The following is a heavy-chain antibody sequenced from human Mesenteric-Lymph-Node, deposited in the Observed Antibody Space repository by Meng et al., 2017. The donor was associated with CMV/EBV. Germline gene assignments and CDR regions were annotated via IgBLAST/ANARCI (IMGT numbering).Heavy chain of an antibody. V-gene: IGHV3-23*03. CDR2: IYSSGSGT. J-gene: IGHJ6*02. Sequence: GGSLRLSCVASGLTFNNYGMNWVRQAPGKGLEWVSFIYSSGSGTYYADSVKGRFTISRDNSKNTLYLQMNSLRVEDSAVYYCARDNYGMDVWGQGTTVTVSS. CDR3: ARDNYGMDV. CDR1: GLTFNNYG.